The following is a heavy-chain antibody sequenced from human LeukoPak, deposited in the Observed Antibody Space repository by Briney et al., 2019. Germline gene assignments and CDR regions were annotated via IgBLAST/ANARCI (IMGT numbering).Heavy chain of an antibody. J-gene: IGHJ4*02. CDR1: GFPFTTYT. CDR3: AKRRYYYDSSGYYGPFDY. Sequence: GGSLRLSCTASGFPFTTYTMNWVRQAPGKGLEWVSAISGSGGRTYYADSVKGRFTISRDNSKNTLYLQMNSLRAEDTAVYYCAKRRYYYDSSGYYGPFDYWGQGTLVTVSS. V-gene: IGHV3-23*01. D-gene: IGHD3-22*01. CDR2: ISGSGGRT.